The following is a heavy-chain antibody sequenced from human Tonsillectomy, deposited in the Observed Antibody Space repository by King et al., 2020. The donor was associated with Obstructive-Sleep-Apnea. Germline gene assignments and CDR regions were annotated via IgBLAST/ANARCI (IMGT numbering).Heavy chain of an antibody. CDR3: ASGPYYYDISGYYVDAFDI. J-gene: IGHJ3*02. Sequence: VQLQESGPGLVKPSETLSLTCTVSGGSISSYYWSWIRQPPGEGLEWIGYIFYSGTTNYNPSLTSRVTISVDTSKNQFSLKLSSVTAADTAVYYCASGPYYYDISGYYVDAFDIWGQGKMVIVSS. CDR1: GGSISSYY. CDR2: IFYSGTT. D-gene: IGHD3-22*01. V-gene: IGHV4-59*01.